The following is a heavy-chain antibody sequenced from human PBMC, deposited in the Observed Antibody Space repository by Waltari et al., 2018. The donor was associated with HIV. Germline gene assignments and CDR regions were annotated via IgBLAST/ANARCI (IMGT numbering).Heavy chain of an antibody. CDR3: ARDKRDGGNHRAYFDY. V-gene: IGHV4-59*01. CDR2: IYDSVST. D-gene: IGHD2-15*01. Sequence: QVKLQESGPGLVKPSETLSLTCTVSGGSISSYYWSWIRQPPGKGLEWIGYIYDSVSTNDNPSLKSRVTISVDTSNNQFSLKLSSVTAADTAVYYCARDKRDGGNHRAYFDYWGQGSLVTVSS. CDR1: GGSISSYY. J-gene: IGHJ4*02.